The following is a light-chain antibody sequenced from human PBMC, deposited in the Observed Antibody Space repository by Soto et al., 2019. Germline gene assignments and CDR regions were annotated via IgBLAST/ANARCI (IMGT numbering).Light chain of an antibody. V-gene: IGKV1-5*01. CDR2: DAS. Sequence: DIQMNQSPSTLSASIGDTVTITCRASESIRTWLAWYQHKPGKAPKFLIYDASSLESGVPSRFSGSGSGTEFTLTISSLQPDDFATYYCQQYYSYWTFGQGTKVAI. CDR3: QQYYSYWT. J-gene: IGKJ1*01. CDR1: ESIRTW.